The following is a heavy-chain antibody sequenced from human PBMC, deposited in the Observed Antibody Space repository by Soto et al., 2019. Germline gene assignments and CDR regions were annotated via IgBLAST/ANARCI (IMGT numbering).Heavy chain of an antibody. CDR1: GGSIRSGGYY. CDR2: IYYSGST. CDR3: ARDRLMATAGTARHYFGLDV. J-gene: IGHJ6*02. D-gene: IGHD5-18*01. Sequence: SETLSLTCTVSGGSIRSGGYYWSWVRQSPRRGLEWIGNIYYSGSTYYNPSLKSRLTISVDTSKNQFSLNLSSVTAADTAVYYCARDRLMATAGTARHYFGLDVWGQGTTVTV. V-gene: IGHV4-31*03.